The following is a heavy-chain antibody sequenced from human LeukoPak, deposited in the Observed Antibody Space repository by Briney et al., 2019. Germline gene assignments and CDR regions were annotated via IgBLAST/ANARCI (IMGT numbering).Heavy chain of an antibody. V-gene: IGHV1-2*02. Sequence: ASVKVSYKASGYTFTGYYMHWVRQAPGKGLEWMGWINPNSGGTNYAQKFQGRVTMTRDTSISTAYMELSRLRSDDTAVYYCARGDVVARNWFDPWGQGTLVTVS. CDR2: INPNSGGT. CDR3: ARGDVVARNWFDP. D-gene: IGHD2-21*01. CDR1: GYTFTGYY. J-gene: IGHJ5*02.